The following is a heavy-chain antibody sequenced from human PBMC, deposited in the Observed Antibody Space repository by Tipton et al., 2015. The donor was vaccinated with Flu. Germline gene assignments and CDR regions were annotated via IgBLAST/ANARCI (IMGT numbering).Heavy chain of an antibody. CDR3: AGGTSVTNFVDY. J-gene: IGHJ4*02. Sequence: SLRLSCAVSGFTVSPNYMSWVRQAPGKGLEWVSAIHGVDSTYYADSVKGRFTISRDKSKNTLYLQMMTLVREDTAVYFCAGGTSVTNFVDYWGQGTPVTVSS. CDR2: IHGVDST. CDR1: GFTVSPNY. D-gene: IGHD4-17*01. V-gene: IGHV3-66*01.